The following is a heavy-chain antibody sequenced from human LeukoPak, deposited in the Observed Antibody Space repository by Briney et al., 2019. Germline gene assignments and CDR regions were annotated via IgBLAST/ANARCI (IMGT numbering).Heavy chain of an antibody. V-gene: IGHV4-34*01. CDR1: GGSFSGYY. CDR2: INHSGST. Sequence: SETLSLTCAVYGGSFSGYYWSWLRQPPGKGLEWLGEINHSGSTNYNPSLKSRVTISVDTSKNQFSLKLSSVTAADTAVYYCARKEQWLPHDAFDIWGQGTMVTVSS. J-gene: IGHJ3*02. CDR3: ARKEQWLPHDAFDI. D-gene: IGHD6-19*01.